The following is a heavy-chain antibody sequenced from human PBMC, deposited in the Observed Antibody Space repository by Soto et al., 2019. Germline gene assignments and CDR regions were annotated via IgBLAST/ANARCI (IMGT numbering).Heavy chain of an antibody. J-gene: IGHJ6*02. CDR3: ARLIGTTGTTVSYYYYGMDV. CDR1: GGTFSSYA. V-gene: IGHV1-69*13. Sequence: SVKVSCKASGGTFSSYAISWVRQAPGQGLEWMGGIIPIFGTANYAQKFQGRVTITADESTSTAYMELSSLRSEDTAVYYCARLIGTTGTTVSYYYYGMDVWGQGTTVTVS. D-gene: IGHD1-1*01. CDR2: IIPIFGTA.